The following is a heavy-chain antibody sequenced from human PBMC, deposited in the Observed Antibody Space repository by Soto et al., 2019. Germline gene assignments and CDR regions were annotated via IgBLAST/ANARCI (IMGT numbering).Heavy chain of an antibody. D-gene: IGHD2-15*01. CDR1: GFTFSRYG. V-gene: IGHV3-30*18. Sequence: GGSLRLSCEASGFTFSRYGMHWVCQAPGKGLEWVALISYDGSNKYYADSVKGRFTLSRDNYKNTLYLQVNSLRDDDTAVYYCAKGFTGKVVLAAIIDYWGQGTLVTVSS. CDR3: AKGFTGKVVLAAIIDY. CDR2: ISYDGSNK. J-gene: IGHJ4*02.